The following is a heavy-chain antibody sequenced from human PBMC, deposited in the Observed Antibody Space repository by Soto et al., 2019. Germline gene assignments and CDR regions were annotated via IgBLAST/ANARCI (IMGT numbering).Heavy chain of an antibody. CDR3: AKEWGPSSSPLPLYYYYGMDV. J-gene: IGHJ6*02. V-gene: IGHV3-30*18. Sequence: QVQLVESGGGVVQPGRSLRLSCAASGFTFSSYGMHWVRQAPGKGLEWVAVISYDGSNKYYADSVKGRFTISRYNPKNTLYLQMTSLRAEDTAVYYCAKEWGPSSSPLPLYYYYGMDVWGQGTTVTVSS. CDR1: GFTFSSYG. D-gene: IGHD2-2*01. CDR2: ISYDGSNK.